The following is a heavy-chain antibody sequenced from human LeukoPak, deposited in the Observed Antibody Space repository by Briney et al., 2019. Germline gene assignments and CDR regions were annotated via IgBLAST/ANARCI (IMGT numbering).Heavy chain of an antibody. Sequence: GVSLRLSCVASGFTFTTYWMHWVRQGPGKGLVWVSLINPDGSSTNYADSVKGRFTIPRDNAKNTVYLQMNSLRAEDTAVYYCVRYGSFSHWGQGTLVTVSS. V-gene: IGHV3-74*01. CDR3: VRYGSFSH. CDR1: GFTFTTYW. D-gene: IGHD2-15*01. CDR2: INPDGSST. J-gene: IGHJ4*02.